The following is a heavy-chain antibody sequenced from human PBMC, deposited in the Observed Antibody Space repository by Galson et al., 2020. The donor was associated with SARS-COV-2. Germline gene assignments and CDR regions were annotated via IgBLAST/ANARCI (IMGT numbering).Heavy chain of an antibody. CDR1: HNNREMC. J-gene: IGHJ3*02. CDR2: IDWDDDK. D-gene: IGHD3-10*02. CDR3: ARLMSRSVAFDI. V-gene: IGHV2-70*11. Sequence: HNNREMCVSWIRQPPGKALYWLARIDWDDDKYYSTSLKTRLTISKDTSKNQVVLTMTNMDPVDTATYYCARLMSRSVAFDIWGQGTMVTVSS.